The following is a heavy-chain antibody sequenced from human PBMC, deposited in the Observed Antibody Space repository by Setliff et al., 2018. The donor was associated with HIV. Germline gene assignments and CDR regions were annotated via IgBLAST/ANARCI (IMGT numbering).Heavy chain of an antibody. CDR2: IIPFFGRA. CDR1: GGILSTYA. J-gene: IGHJ3*01. CDR3: ARETAPAHYYGSGSYRLHAFDV. V-gene: IGHV1-69*13. D-gene: IGHD3-10*01. Sequence: SVKVSCKASGGILSTYATIWVRQAPGQGLEWLGGIIPFFGRASYAQKFQGRVTITADESTNTAYMELSSLRSGDTAVYYCARETAPAHYYGSGSYRLHAFDVWGQGTMVTVSS.